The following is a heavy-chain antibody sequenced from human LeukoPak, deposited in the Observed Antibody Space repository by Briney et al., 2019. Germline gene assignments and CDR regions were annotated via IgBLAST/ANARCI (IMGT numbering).Heavy chain of an antibody. J-gene: IGHJ4*02. V-gene: IGHV3-30*19. CDR1: GFTFRKSG. CDR2: IEDNGNSK. CDR3: ARGPRYSGYDFIY. Sequence: GGSLRLSCAASGFTFRKSGIHWVRQAPGKGLEWMAYIEDNGNSKYYADSVKGRFTTSRDNSKNTLNLQMNSLTVEDTAVYYCARGPRYSGYDFIYWGQGTLVTVSS. D-gene: IGHD5-12*01.